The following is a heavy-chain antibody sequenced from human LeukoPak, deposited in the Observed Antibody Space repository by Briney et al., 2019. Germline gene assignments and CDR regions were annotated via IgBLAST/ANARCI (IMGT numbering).Heavy chain of an antibody. CDR3: ARDPGRIAVAGS. Sequence: PSETLSLTCAVSGYSISSGYYWGWIRQPPGKGLEWIGSIYHSGGTYYNPSLKSRVTISVDTSKNQFSLKLSSVTAADTAVYYCARDPGRIAVAGSWGQGTLVTVSS. J-gene: IGHJ5*02. CDR2: IYHSGGT. CDR1: GYSISSGYY. V-gene: IGHV4-38-2*02. D-gene: IGHD6-19*01.